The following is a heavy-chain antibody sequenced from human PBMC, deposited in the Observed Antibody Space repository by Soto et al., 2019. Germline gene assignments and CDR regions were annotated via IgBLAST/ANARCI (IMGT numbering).Heavy chain of an antibody. J-gene: IGHJ4*02. Sequence: SETLSLTCTVSGGSISSYYWSWIRQPPGKGLEWIGYIYYSGSTNYNPSLKSRVTISVDTSKNQFSLKLSSVTAADTAVYYCARDLGIAAAGTPGAFDYRGQGTLLTVSS. CDR3: ARDLGIAAAGTPGAFDY. D-gene: IGHD6-13*01. V-gene: IGHV4-59*01. CDR2: IYYSGST. CDR1: GGSISSYY.